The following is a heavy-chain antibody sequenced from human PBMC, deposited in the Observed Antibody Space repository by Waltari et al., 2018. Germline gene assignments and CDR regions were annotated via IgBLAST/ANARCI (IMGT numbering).Heavy chain of an antibody. Sequence: QVQLQESGPGLVKPSETLSLTCAVPGYSISSGYYWGWIRQPPGKGLEWIGSIYHSGSTYYNPSLKSRVTISVDTSKNQFSLKLSSVTAADTAVYYCARYCSGGSCYNWFDPWGQGTLVTVSS. CDR3: ARYCSGGSCYNWFDP. CDR1: GYSISSGYY. J-gene: IGHJ5*02. D-gene: IGHD2-15*01. V-gene: IGHV4-38-2*01. CDR2: IYHSGST.